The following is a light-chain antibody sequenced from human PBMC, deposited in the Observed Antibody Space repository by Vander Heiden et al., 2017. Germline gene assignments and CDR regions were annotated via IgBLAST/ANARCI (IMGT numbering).Light chain of an antibody. V-gene: IGKV2-28*01. CDR1: QSLLHSNGYNY. CDR3: RQALQTPFT. CDR2: LGS. J-gene: IGKJ3*01. Sequence: DIVMTHSPRSLPVTPGEPASISCRSSQSLLHSNGYNYLDRYLQKPGQSPQLLIYLGSNRASGVPDRFSGSGSGTDFTLKISRVEAEDVGVYYCRQALQTPFTFGHGTKVDIK.